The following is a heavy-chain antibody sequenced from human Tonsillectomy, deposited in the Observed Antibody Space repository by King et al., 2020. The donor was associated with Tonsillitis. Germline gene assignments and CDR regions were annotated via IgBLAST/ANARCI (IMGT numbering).Heavy chain of an antibody. D-gene: IGHD2-15*01. Sequence: VQLQQWGAGLLKPSETLSLTCAVYGGSFSDYYWGWIRQPPGKGREGIGEINHSGSTNYNPSLKSRVTISVDSSKNQFSLRLSSMTAPDTAVYYCAREEDRYCSGGSCSTPWYMDVWGKGTTVTVSS. CDR3: AREEDRYCSGGSCSTPWYMDV. CDR1: GGSFSDYY. CDR2: INHSGST. V-gene: IGHV4-34*01. J-gene: IGHJ6*03.